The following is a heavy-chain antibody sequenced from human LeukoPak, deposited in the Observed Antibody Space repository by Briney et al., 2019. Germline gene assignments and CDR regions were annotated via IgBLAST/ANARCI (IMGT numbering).Heavy chain of an antibody. V-gene: IGHV3-48*03. D-gene: IGHD4-11*01. Sequence: GGSLRLSCAASGFTFSSYEMNWVRQAPGKGLEWVSYISSSGSTIYYADSVKGRFTISRDSAKNSLYLQMNSLRAEDTAVYYCARDFTAYRGRGAFDIWGQGTMVTVSS. J-gene: IGHJ3*02. CDR1: GFTFSSYE. CDR3: ARDFTAYRGRGAFDI. CDR2: ISSSGSTI.